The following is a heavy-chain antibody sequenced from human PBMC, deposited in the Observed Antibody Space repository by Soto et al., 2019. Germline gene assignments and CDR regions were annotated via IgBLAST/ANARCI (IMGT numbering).Heavy chain of an antibody. V-gene: IGHV3-48*03. CDR1: GFTFSSYE. D-gene: IGHD3-22*01. Sequence: EVQLVESGGGLVQPGGSLRLSCAASGFTFSSYEMNWVRQAPGKGLEWVSYISSSGSTIYYADSVKGRFTISRDNAKNSLYLQMNSLRAEDTAVYYCARDSRPTTYYYDSSAQRAFDIWGQGTMVTVSS. J-gene: IGHJ3*02. CDR2: ISSSGSTI. CDR3: ARDSRPTTYYYDSSAQRAFDI.